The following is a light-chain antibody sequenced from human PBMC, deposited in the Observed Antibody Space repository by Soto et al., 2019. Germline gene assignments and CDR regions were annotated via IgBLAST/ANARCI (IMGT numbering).Light chain of an antibody. CDR3: QSYDSSLIGLI. Sequence: QAVVTQPPSVSGAPGQRVTISCTGSNSNIGAGSAVNWYQHFPGTAPKLLIYVNTNRPSGVPDRFSGSKSGSSASLAITGLQAEDEADYYCQSYDSSLIGLIFGLGTKVTVL. CDR2: VNT. CDR1: NSNIGAGSA. V-gene: IGLV1-40*01. J-gene: IGLJ6*01.